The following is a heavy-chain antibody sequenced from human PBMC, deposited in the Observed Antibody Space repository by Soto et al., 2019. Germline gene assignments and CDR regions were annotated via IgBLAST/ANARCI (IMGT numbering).Heavy chain of an antibody. CDR2: IPSSSTTS. CDR3: AKGVNDFLSGSYPPLRYREV. CDR1: GFTFSAYA. J-gene: IGHJ6*03. V-gene: IGHV3-23*01. D-gene: IGHD3-3*01. Sequence: PGGSLRLSCAASGFTFSAYAMTWVRQAPGKGLEWVSTIPSSSTTSYYADSVKGRFTISRDNSKQTLFLQMNSLRAEDTALYYSAKGVNDFLSGSYPPLRYREVGGKGPRVPLPS.